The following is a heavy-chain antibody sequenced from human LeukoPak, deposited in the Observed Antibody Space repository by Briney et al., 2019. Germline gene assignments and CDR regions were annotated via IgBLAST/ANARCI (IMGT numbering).Heavy chain of an antibody. V-gene: IGHV4-59*01. D-gene: IGHD6-19*01. J-gene: IGHJ4*02. CDR1: GGSMSSYY. Sequence: SETLSLTCTVSGGSMSSYYWSWIRQPPGKGLEWIGYIYHSGSTNYNPSLKSRVTISVDTSKNRFSLKLSSVTAADTAVYYCARPLYSSGWYALDYWGQGTLVTVSS. CDR3: ARPLYSSGWYALDY. CDR2: IYHSGST.